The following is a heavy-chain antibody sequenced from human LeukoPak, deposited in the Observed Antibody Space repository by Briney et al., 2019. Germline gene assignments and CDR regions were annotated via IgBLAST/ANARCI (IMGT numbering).Heavy chain of an antibody. CDR1: GGSISSGDYY. V-gene: IGHV4-30-4*01. Sequence: PSQTLSLTCTVSGGSISSGDYYWSWIRQPPGKGLEWIGYIYYSGSTYYNPSLNSRVTISVDRSKNQFSLRLNSVTAADTAVYYCARGQQFDAFDFWGQGTMVTVSS. J-gene: IGHJ3*01. CDR2: IYYSGST. CDR3: ARGQQFDAFDF. D-gene: IGHD6-13*01.